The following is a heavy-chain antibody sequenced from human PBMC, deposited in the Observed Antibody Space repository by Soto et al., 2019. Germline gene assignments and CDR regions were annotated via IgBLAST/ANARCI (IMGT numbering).Heavy chain of an antibody. CDR3: ARVRGQAFDI. Sequence: QVQLQESGPGLVKPSQTLSLNCSVSGGSINTDDYYWSWIRQHAGQGLEWIGYIFYSGTTYYNPSLKSRISISLDTSKNPFSLEMSSVTAADTAMYYCARVRGQAFDIRGQGTMVTVSS. CDR2: IFYSGTT. V-gene: IGHV4-31*03. J-gene: IGHJ3*02. D-gene: IGHD3-10*01. CDR1: GGSINTDDYY.